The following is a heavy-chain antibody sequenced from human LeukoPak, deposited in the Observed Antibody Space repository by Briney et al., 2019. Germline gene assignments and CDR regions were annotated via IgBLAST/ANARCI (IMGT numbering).Heavy chain of an antibody. CDR1: GFTFSSYA. CDR2: ISGSGGST. CDR3: AKDRRLRLGELSPFDY. J-gene: IGHJ4*02. Sequence: PGGSLRLSCAASGFTFSSYAMHWVRQAPGKGLEWVSAISGSGGSTYYADSVKGRFTISRDNSKNTLYLQMNSLRAEDTAVYYCAKDRRLRLGELSPFDYWGQGTLVTVSS. D-gene: IGHD3-16*02. V-gene: IGHV3-23*01.